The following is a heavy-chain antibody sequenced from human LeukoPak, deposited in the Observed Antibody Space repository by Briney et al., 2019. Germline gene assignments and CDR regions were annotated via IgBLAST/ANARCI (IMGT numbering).Heavy chain of an antibody. V-gene: IGHV3-48*02. CDR3: ASEDYYDSSAYYYRNFQH. CDR1: GFTLSSYS. CDR2: LSTSIRTI. J-gene: IGHJ1*01. Sequence: GGSLRLSCAASGFTLSSYSMNWVRQAPGKGLEWVLYLSTSIRTIYYADPVKGRSTISRDNAKNSLYFQMNSLRDEDTAVYYCASEDYYDSSAYYYRNFQHWGQGTLVTVSS. D-gene: IGHD3-22*01.